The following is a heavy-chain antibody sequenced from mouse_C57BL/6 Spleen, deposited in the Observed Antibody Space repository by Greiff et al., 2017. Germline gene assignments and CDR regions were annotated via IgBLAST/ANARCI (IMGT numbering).Heavy chain of an antibody. J-gene: IGHJ2*01. CDR2: IYPGDGAT. CDR1: GYAFSSYR. Sequence: QVQLQLSGAELVKPGASVKISCKASGYAFSSYRMNWVKQRPGKGLAWIGQIYPGDGATNYNGKFKGKATLTADKSSSAAYMQLSSLTSEDSAVYFCARERFLDYWGQGTTLTVSS. CDR3: ARERFLDY. V-gene: IGHV1-80*01.